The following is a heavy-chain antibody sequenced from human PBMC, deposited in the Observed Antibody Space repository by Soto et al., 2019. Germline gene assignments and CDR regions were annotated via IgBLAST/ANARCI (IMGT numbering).Heavy chain of an antibody. Sequence: GSLRLSCAASGFTFNTYWMSWVRQAPGKGLEWVANIKPDGSEKWYVDSVKGRFTISRDNAKNSLYLLMNSLRAEDTAVYFCARGDYYDTSGPFSDAFDIWGQGTMVTVSS. CDR1: GFTFNTYW. J-gene: IGHJ3*02. CDR2: IKPDGSEK. V-gene: IGHV3-7*04. D-gene: IGHD3-22*01. CDR3: ARGDYYDTSGPFSDAFDI.